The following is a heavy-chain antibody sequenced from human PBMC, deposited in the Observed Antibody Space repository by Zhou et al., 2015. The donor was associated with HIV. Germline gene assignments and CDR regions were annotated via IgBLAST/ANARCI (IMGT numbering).Heavy chain of an antibody. J-gene: IGHJ5*02. CDR2: IIPILGIA. Sequence: QVQLVQSGAEVKKPGSSVKVSCKASGGTFSSYTISWVRQAPGQGLEWMGRIIPILGIANYAQKFQGRVTITADKSTSTAYMELSSLRSEDTAVYYCARKYCSSTSCYYGPWGQGTLVTVSS. CDR1: GGTFSSYT. V-gene: IGHV1-69*02. CDR3: ARKYCSSTSCYYGP. D-gene: IGHD2-2*01.